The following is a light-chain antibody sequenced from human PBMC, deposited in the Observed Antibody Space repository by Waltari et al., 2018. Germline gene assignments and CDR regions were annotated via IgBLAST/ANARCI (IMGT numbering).Light chain of an antibody. J-gene: IGKJ1*01. CDR1: QSLVYSDGNTY. CDR3: QQYNSYWT. CDR2: QVS. Sequence: DIVLTQTPLSSPVTLGQPASISCRSSQSLVYSDGNTYLSWLQQRPGQPPRLLIYQVSNRFSGVPDRFSGSGAGTDFTLKISRVEAEDVGVYYCQQYNSYWTFGQGTKVEIK. V-gene: IGKV2-24*01.